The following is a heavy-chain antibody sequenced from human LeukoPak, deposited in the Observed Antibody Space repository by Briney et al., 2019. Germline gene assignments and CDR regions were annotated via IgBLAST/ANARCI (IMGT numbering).Heavy chain of an antibody. Sequence: SETLSLTCTVSAGSISSYYWTWIRQPPGKGLEWIGYIYYSGSTNYNPSLKSRVTMSVDTSKNQFFLKLNSVTAADTAVYYCARGRPYSGGYHLDYWGQGTLVTVSA. D-gene: IGHD1-26*01. J-gene: IGHJ4*02. CDR2: IYYSGST. CDR1: AGSISSYY. CDR3: ARGRPYSGGYHLDY. V-gene: IGHV4-59*08.